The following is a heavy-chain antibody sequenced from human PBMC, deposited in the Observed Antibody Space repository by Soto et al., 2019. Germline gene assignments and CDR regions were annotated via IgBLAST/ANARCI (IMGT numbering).Heavy chain of an antibody. V-gene: IGHV1-3*01. D-gene: IGHD3-22*01. J-gene: IGHJ5*02. CDR3: ARDYYDSSGYSNWFDP. CDR1: GYTFTSYA. CDR2: INAGNGNT. Sequence: GASVKVSCKASGYTFTSYAMHWVRQAPGQRLEWMGWINAGNGNTKYSQKFQGRVTITRDTSASTAYMELSSLRSEDTAVYYCARDYYDSSGYSNWFDPWGQGTLVTVSS.